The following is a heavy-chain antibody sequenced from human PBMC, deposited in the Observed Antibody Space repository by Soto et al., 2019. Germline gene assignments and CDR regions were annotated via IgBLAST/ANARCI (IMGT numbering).Heavy chain of an antibody. CDR2: ISAIGFGT. CDR1: GFTFDNYV. J-gene: IGHJ4*02. D-gene: IGHD1-1*01. V-gene: IGHV3-23*01. Sequence: PGGSLRLSCAASGFTFDNYVMSWVRQAPGKGLEWVSRISAIGFGTDYADSVKGRFTISRDNSKNMLYLQMNSLRAEDTAIYYCAKPSTTTNWYLFDYWGQGALVTVSS. CDR3: AKPSTTTNWYLFDY.